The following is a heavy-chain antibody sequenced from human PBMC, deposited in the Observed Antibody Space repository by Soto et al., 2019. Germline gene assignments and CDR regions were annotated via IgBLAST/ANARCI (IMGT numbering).Heavy chain of an antibody. CDR2: ISYDGSNK. CDR1: GFPFSSDA. V-gene: IGHV3-30-3*01. CDR3: GRCSSTSCHLGSDY. J-gene: IGHJ4*02. D-gene: IGHD2-2*01. Sequence: GGSLRLSCAASGFPFSSDAMNWVRQAQGKGLEGVALISYDGSNKYYAHSVKGRLTISRDSSENTLYLQMNTLRAADTAVYYCGRCSSTSCHLGSDYWGQGTLVTVSS.